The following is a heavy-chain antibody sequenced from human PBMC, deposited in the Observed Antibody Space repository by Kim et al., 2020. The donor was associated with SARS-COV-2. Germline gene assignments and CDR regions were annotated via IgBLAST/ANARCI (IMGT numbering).Heavy chain of an antibody. CDR2: INAGNGNT. D-gene: IGHD3-10*01. J-gene: IGHJ5*02. V-gene: IGHV1-3*01. Sequence: ASVKVSCKASGYTFTSYAIHWVRQAPGQRLEWMGWINAGNGNTKYSQKFQGRVTITRDTSASTAYMELSSLRSEDTAVYYCARGYYYGQNNWFDPWGQGTLVTVSS. CDR3: ARGYYYGQNNWFDP. CDR1: GYTFTSYA.